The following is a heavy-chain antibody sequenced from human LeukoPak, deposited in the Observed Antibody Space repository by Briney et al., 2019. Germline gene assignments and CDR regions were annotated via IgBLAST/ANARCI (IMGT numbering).Heavy chain of an antibody. Sequence: PSETLSLTCAVYGGSFSGYYWSWIRQPPGKGLEWIGEINHSGSTNYNPSLKSRVTISVDTSKNQFSLKLSSVTAADTAVYYCARGRNSSSWHARRWFDPWGQGTLVTVSS. CDR1: GGSFSGYY. D-gene: IGHD6-13*01. CDR3: ARGRNSSSWHARRWFDP. V-gene: IGHV4-34*01. CDR2: INHSGST. J-gene: IGHJ5*02.